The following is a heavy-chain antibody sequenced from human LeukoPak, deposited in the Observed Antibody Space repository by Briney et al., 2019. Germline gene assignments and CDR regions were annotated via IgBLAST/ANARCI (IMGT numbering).Heavy chain of an antibody. Sequence: SETLSLTCTVSGASISSYHRSWIRQPAGKGLEWIGRVHTSGVTNYNPSLNSRVTMSIDTSKKQLSLKLSSVTAADTAVYYCARDGLYTSGYSYFDYWGQGTLVTVSS. CDR2: VHTSGVT. D-gene: IGHD5-18*01. J-gene: IGHJ4*02. V-gene: IGHV4-4*07. CDR3: ARDGLYTSGYSYFDY. CDR1: GASISSYH.